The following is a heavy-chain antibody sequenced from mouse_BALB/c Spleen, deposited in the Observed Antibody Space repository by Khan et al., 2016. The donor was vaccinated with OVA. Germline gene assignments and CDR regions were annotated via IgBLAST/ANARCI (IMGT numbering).Heavy chain of an antibody. D-gene: IGHD1-1*01. CDR3: ARSKYYGRSRYALDK. J-gene: IGHJ4*01. Sequence: DMVKPGASVKLSCKASGYTFTSYWINWITQRPGQGLEWIGRIAPGSGSTYYNEMFKGKSTLTVDTPSSTAYSQLSSLSFAVSAVYVCARSKYYGRSRYALDKWEQGTSSTVSS. V-gene: IGHV1S41*01. CDR2: IAPGSGST. CDR1: GYTFTSYW.